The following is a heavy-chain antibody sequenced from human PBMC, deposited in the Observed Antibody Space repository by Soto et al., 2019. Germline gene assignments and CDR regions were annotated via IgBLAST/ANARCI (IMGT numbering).Heavy chain of an antibody. J-gene: IGHJ4*02. CDR1: GFPFSSYD. Sequence: EVQLLESGGGLVQPGGSLRLSCAASGFPFSSYDMSWVRQAPGKGLEWVSISGSGGSTYYADSVKGRFTISRDSSKNTLYLQMNSLRAEDTAVYYCGKWSERSSEDYWGQGTLVTVSS. CDR2: SGSGGST. V-gene: IGHV3-23*01. CDR3: GKWSERSSEDY. D-gene: IGHD6-19*01.